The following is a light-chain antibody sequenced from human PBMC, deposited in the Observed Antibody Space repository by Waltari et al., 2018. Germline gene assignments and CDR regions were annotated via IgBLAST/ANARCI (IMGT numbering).Light chain of an antibody. CDR3: SSYTTSSTVV. J-gene: IGLJ3*02. V-gene: IGLV2-14*01. CDR1: SSNVGGSY. CDR2: DVT. Sequence: QSALTPPAAASWSPPQPTTTSCTATSSNVGGSYVCWYQQLPGKAPTLIIYDVTNRPSGVSNRFSGSKSGNTASLTISGLQAEDEADYYCSSYTTSSTVVFGGGTKLTVL.